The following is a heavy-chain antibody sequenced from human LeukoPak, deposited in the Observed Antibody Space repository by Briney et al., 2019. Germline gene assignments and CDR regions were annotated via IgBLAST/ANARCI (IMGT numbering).Heavy chain of an antibody. CDR2: ISSTITTI. CDR1: GLMFSGHY. CDR3: GKGVSSATSCYYFDN. Sequence: GGSLRLSCAAAGLMFSGHYMSWLRQAPGKGVEWITYISSTITTIYYADSVKGRFTISRDNANNSLYLQMSSLGAENTAVYCFGKGVSSATSCYYFDNWGQGTLVTVSS. J-gene: IGHJ4*02. V-gene: IGHV3-11*04. D-gene: IGHD2/OR15-2a*01.